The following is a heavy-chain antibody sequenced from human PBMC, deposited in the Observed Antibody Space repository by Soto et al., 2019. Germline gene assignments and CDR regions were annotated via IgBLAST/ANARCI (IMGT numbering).Heavy chain of an antibody. Sequence: ASVKVSCKASGYTFTSYFMHWVRQAPGQGLEWMGIINPSGGSTSYAQKFQGRDTMTRDTSTSTVYMELSSLRSEDTAVYYCARLGYYYGSGSTLYGMDVWGQGTTVTVSS. V-gene: IGHV1-46*03. CDR2: INPSGGST. CDR3: ARLGYYYGSGSTLYGMDV. D-gene: IGHD3-10*01. J-gene: IGHJ6*02. CDR1: GYTFTSYF.